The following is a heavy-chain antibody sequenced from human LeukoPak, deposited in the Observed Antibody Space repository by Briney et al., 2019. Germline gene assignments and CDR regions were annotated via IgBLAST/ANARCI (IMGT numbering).Heavy chain of an antibody. CDR2: ISYDGSNK. CDR3: AKGVRVRGSYGMDV. V-gene: IGHV3-30*18. CDR1: GFTFSSYG. D-gene: IGHD3-10*01. Sequence: NPGGSLRLSCAASGFTFSSYGMHWVRQAPGKGLEWVAVISYDGSNKYYADSVKGRFTISRDNSKNTLYLQMNSLRAEDTAVYYCAKGVRVRGSYGMDVWGKGTTVTVSS. J-gene: IGHJ6*04.